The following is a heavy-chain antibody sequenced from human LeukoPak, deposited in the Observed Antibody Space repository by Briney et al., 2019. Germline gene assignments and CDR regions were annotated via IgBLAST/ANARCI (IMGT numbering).Heavy chain of an antibody. D-gene: IGHD6-19*01. Sequence: ASVKVSCKAFGYTFTAFHVHWVRRAPGQGLEWMGWINPNTGATNYPQKFQGRVTMTTDTSISTAYMELSSLRSDDTAFYYCARGEVDTSGWDCFHFWGQGALVTVSS. J-gene: IGHJ4*02. CDR1: GYTFTAFH. V-gene: IGHV1-2*02. CDR2: INPNTGAT. CDR3: ARGEVDTSGWDCFHF.